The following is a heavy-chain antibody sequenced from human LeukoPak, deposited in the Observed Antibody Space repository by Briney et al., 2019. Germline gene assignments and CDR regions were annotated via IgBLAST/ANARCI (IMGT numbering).Heavy chain of an antibody. Sequence: SETLSLTCAVSGGSISSSNWWSWVRQPPGKGRDGIGEIYHSGSTNYNPSLKSRVTISVDKSKNQFSLKLSSVTAADTAVYYCASLPQYSSSYKIDYWGQGTLVTVSS. CDR1: GGSISSSNW. D-gene: IGHD6-13*01. CDR2: IYHSGST. CDR3: ASLPQYSSSYKIDY. V-gene: IGHV4-4*02. J-gene: IGHJ4*02.